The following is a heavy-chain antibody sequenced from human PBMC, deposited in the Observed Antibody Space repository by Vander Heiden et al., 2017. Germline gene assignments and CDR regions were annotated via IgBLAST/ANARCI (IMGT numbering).Heavy chain of an antibody. V-gene: IGHV3-30*18. CDR3: AKSSSSSWYDY. Sequence: QVQLVDSGGGVVQPGRSLRLSCAASGFTSSSYGMHWVRQAPGKGLEWVAVISYDGSNKYYADSVKGRFTISRDNSKNTLYLQMNSLRAEDTAVYYCAKSSSSSWYDYWGQGTLVTVSS. J-gene: IGHJ4*02. D-gene: IGHD6-13*01. CDR2: ISYDGSNK. CDR1: GFTSSSYG.